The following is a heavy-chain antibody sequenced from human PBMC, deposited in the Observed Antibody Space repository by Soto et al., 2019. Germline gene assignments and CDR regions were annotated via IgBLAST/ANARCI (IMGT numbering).Heavy chain of an antibody. J-gene: IGHJ4*02. D-gene: IGHD3-16*01. Sequence: QVQLVESGGGVVQPGTSLRLSCVGSGFTFRSYVIHWVRQAPGKGLEWVALTSYDGSNNFYGDSVKGRFTISRHNARNPVELQMDTLRFEDTAIYYCTRWGTTGGLDVWGQGTLVSVSS. CDR3: TRWGTTGGLDV. V-gene: IGHV3-33*05. CDR2: TSYDGSNN. CDR1: GFTFRSYV.